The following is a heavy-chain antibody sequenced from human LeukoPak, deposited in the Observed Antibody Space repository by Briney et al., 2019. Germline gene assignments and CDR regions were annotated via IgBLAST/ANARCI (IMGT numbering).Heavy chain of an antibody. J-gene: IGHJ4*02. D-gene: IGHD6-19*01. V-gene: IGHV1-18*01. CDR1: GYTFTSYG. CDR3: VRDREESIAVAGTSDY. Sequence: ASVTVSCKASGYTFTSYGISWVRQAPGQGLEWMGWISAYKDKTNYAQKLQGRVTMTTDKSTSTAYMELRSLRPDDTAVYYCVRDREESIAVAGTSDYWGQGTLVTVSS. CDR2: ISAYKDKT.